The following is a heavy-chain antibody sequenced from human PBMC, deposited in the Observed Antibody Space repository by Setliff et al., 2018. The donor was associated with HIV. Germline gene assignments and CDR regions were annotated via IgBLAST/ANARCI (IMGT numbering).Heavy chain of an antibody. D-gene: IGHD2-2*01. V-gene: IGHV4-34*01. CDR3: ARHRDPPGTSWIFYYYYMDL. CDR1: GGSFSGYY. CDR2: VYQSGST. Sequence: KTSETLSLTCAVYGGSFSGYYWSWIRQPPGKGLEWLGSVYQSGSTSYNPSLSSRLTISVDTSKNQVSLRLSSVTAADTGVYYCARHRDPPGTSWIFYYYYMDLWGGGTTVTVSS. J-gene: IGHJ6*03.